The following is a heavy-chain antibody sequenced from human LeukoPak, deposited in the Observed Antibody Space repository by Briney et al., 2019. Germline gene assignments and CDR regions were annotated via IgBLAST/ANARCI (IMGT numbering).Heavy chain of an antibody. V-gene: IGHV1-69*04. Sequence: ASVKVSCKASGYTFTGYYMHWVRQAPGQGLEWMGRIIPILGIANYAQKFQGRVTITADKSTSTAYMELSSLRSEDTAVYYCARDPALGSNWFDPWGQGTLVTVSS. D-gene: IGHD1-26*01. CDR1: GYTFTGYY. J-gene: IGHJ5*02. CDR3: ARDPALGSNWFDP. CDR2: IIPILGIA.